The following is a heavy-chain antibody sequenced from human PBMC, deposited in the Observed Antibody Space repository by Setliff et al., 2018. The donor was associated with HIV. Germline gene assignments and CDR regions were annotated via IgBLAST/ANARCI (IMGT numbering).Heavy chain of an antibody. CDR1: GVPIDITDYY. V-gene: IGHV4-61*09. CDR3: ARSPLYSGYERYYFDY. J-gene: IGHJ4*02. Sequence: SETLSLTCTVSGVPIDITDYYWGWIRQPAGQGLVWIGHISTSGTTKYNPSLKSRVTISVDTSKKHFPLRLTSVTAADTAVYYCARSPLYSGYERYYFDYWGQGTLVTVSS. D-gene: IGHD5-12*01. CDR2: ISTSGTT.